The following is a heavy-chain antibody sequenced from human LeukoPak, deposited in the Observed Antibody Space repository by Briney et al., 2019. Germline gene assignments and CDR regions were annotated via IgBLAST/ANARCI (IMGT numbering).Heavy chain of an antibody. D-gene: IGHD6-13*01. CDR1: GFTFATYA. Sequence: PGGSLRLSCAASGFTFATYAMNWVRQAPGKGLEWVSFVSDSGDITYYTDSVKGRFTISRDNSINTLYLQMNSLRAEDTAVYYCAKDEKTGIAAAGTIWGQGTLVTVSS. CDR3: AKDEKTGIAAAGTI. V-gene: IGHV3-23*01. CDR2: VSDSGDIT. J-gene: IGHJ4*02.